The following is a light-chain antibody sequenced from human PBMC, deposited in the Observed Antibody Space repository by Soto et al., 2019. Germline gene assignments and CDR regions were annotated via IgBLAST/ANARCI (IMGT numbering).Light chain of an antibody. V-gene: IGKV3-15*01. J-gene: IGKJ1*01. CDR3: QQYNNWPPT. CDR2: DAS. Sequence: EIVLTQSPGTLSLSPGERATLSCRASQGVGSTLAWYQQKPGQAPRLLIYDASTRTTGGPARFSGSGSGTESTLTISSLQSEDFAVYYCQQYNNWPPTFGQGTKVDIK. CDR1: QGVGST.